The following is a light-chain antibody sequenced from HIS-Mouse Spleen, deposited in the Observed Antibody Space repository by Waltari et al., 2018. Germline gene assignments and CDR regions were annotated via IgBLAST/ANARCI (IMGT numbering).Light chain of an antibody. J-gene: IGKJ1*01. Sequence: DIQLTQSPSFLSESVGDRVTITCRASQGISSYLAWYQQKPGKAPKLMIYAASTLQSGVPSRFSGSESGTEFTLTISSLQPEDFATYYCQQLNSYPPTFGQGTKVEIK. CDR2: AAS. CDR1: QGISSY. V-gene: IGKV1-9*01. CDR3: QQLNSYPPT.